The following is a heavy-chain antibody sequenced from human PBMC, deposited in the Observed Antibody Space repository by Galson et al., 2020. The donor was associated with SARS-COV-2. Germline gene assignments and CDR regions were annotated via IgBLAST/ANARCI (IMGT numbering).Heavy chain of an antibody. CDR1: GGSISSGDYY. Sequence: ETSETLSLTCTVSGGSISSGDYYWSWIRQPPGKGLEWIGYIYYSGSTYYNPSLKSRVTISVDTSKNQFSLKLSSVTAADTAVYYCASDRFYGYKAPYYYYGMDVWGQGTTVTVSS. J-gene: IGHJ6*02. CDR3: ASDRFYGYKAPYYYYGMDV. D-gene: IGHD5-12*01. V-gene: IGHV4-30-4*01. CDR2: IYYSGST.